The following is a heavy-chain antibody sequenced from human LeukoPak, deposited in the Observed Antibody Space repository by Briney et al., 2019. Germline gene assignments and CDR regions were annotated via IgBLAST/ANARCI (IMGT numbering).Heavy chain of an antibody. Sequence: GGSLRLSCAASGFTFSAYSMIWVRQAPGKGLEWVSSISSSSSHIYYTDSLMGRFTVSRDNAKSSLDLQMNSLRVEDTAVYYCARVTRNSGVFDVWGQGTMVTVSS. D-gene: IGHD1-14*01. CDR1: GFTFSAYS. V-gene: IGHV3-21*06. J-gene: IGHJ3*01. CDR3: ARVTRNSGVFDV. CDR2: ISSSSSHI.